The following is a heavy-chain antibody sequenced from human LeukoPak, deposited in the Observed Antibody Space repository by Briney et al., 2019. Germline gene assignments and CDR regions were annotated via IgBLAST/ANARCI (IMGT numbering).Heavy chain of an antibody. CDR2: ISYDGSNK. Sequence: GGSLRLSCVVSGFTFSSSWMHWVRQAPGKGLEWVAVISYDGSNKYYADSVKGRFTISRDNSKNTLYLQMNSLRAEDTAVYYCARVGVTYCSSTSCYPDYWGQGTLVTVSS. V-gene: IGHV3-30-3*01. J-gene: IGHJ4*02. CDR1: GFTFSSSW. D-gene: IGHD2-2*01. CDR3: ARVGVTYCSSTSCYPDY.